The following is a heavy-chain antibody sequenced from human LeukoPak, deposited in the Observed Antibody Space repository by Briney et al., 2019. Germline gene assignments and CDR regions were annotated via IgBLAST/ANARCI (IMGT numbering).Heavy chain of an antibody. CDR3: ARTYYYGSGSYYAGDY. CDR1: GGTFSSYV. D-gene: IGHD3-10*01. Sequence: ASVKVSCKASGGTFSSYVISWVRRAPGQGLEWMGGIIPIFGTANYAQKFQGRVTITADESTSTAYMELSSLRSEDTAVYYCARTYYYGSGSYYAGDYWGQGTLVTVSS. V-gene: IGHV1-69*13. J-gene: IGHJ4*02. CDR2: IIPIFGTA.